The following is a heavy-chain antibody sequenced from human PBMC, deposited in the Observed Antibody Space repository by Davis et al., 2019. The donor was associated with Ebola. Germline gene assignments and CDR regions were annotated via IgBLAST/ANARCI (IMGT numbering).Heavy chain of an antibody. J-gene: IGHJ4*02. CDR1: GFTFSSYG. CDR2: IKQDGSET. Sequence: PGGSLRLSCAASGFTFSSYGMHWVRQAPGKGLEWVANIKQDGSETYYVDSVKGRFTISRDNAKNSLYLQMNSLRAEDTAVYYCAKDYYDSTGRYFDYWGQGTLVTVSS. V-gene: IGHV3-7*03. D-gene: IGHD3-22*01. CDR3: AKDYYDSTGRYFDY.